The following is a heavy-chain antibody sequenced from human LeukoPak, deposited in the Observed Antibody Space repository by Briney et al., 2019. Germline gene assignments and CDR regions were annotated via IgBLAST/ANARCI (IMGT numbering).Heavy chain of an antibody. V-gene: IGHV3-23*01. J-gene: IGHJ4*02. Sequence: GGSLRLSCAASGLTFSSYAMSWVRQAPGKGLEWVSAISGSGGSTYYADSVKGRFTISRDNSKNTLYLQMNSLRVEDTAVYYCAKDDYYGSSGYYYGVYWGQGTLVTVSS. CDR2: ISGSGGST. D-gene: IGHD3-22*01. CDR1: GLTFSSYA. CDR3: AKDDYYGSSGYYYGVY.